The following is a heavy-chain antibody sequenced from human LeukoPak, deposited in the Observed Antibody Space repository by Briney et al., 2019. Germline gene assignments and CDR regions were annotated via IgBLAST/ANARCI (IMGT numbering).Heavy chain of an antibody. Sequence: PLETLSLTFTVSGGSLSGHYWTWIRQPPGKGLEWIGYIIYSGRTDYNPSLKSRVTISVDTSRNQFSLNLRTVTAADTAVYYCAKWGYYFDSSAHVVSTDDSWGQGTLVTVSS. V-gene: IGHV4-59*11. J-gene: IGHJ4*02. CDR1: GGSLSGHY. D-gene: IGHD3-22*01. CDR3: AKWGYYFDSSAHVVSTDDS. CDR2: IIYSGRT.